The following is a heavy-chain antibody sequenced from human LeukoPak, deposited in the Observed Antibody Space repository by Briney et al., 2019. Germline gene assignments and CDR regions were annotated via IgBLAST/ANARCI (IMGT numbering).Heavy chain of an antibody. CDR1: GFTFSHYA. J-gene: IGHJ4*02. CDR2: IWSDGSNS. CDR3: ARDLVVVAATRPDY. D-gene: IGHD2-15*01. Sequence: GGSLRLSCAASGFTFSHYAMHWVRQAPGTGLEWVAVIWSDGSNSYYADSVKGRFTISRDNAKNSLYLQMNSLRAEDTAVYYCARDLVVVAATRPDYWGQGTLVTVSS. V-gene: IGHV3-33*01.